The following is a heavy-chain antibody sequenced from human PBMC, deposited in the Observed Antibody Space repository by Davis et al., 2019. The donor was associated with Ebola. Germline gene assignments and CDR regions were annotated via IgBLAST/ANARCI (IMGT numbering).Heavy chain of an antibody. D-gene: IGHD2-8*01. J-gene: IGHJ4*02. Sequence: PSETLSPTCTVSGGSISVSTDYWDWIRQPPGRGLEWIASIHNSGSTNYSPSLESRVSISIDPSENRFSLKMSSVTAADTAVYYCARRNCLYGVCYFFDFWGQGALVTVSS. CDR3: ARRNCLYGVCYFFDF. CDR2: IHNSGST. V-gene: IGHV4-39*01. CDR1: GGSISVSTDY.